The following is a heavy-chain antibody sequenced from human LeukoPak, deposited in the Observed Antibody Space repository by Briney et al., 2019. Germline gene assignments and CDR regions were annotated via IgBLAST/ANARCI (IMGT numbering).Heavy chain of an antibody. V-gene: IGHV3-15*01. J-gene: IGHJ6*03. D-gene: IGHD6-13*01. CDR3: TTKDPYSSSWYAGYYYYYMDV. CDR2: IKSKTDGGTT. CDR1: GFTFSNAW. Sequence: GSLRLSCAASGFTFSNAWMSWVRQAPGKGLEWVGRIKSKTDGGTTDYAAPVKGRFTISRDDSKNTLYLQMNSLKTEDTAVYYCTTKDPYSSSWYAGYYYYYMDVWGKGTTVTVSS.